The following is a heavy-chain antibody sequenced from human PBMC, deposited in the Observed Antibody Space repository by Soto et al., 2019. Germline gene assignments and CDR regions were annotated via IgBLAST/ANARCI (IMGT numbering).Heavy chain of an antibody. CDR1: GFTFSSYA. V-gene: IGHV3-23*01. CDR3: ASNTSYAPPDY. CDR2: ISVSGGST. D-gene: IGHD3-16*01. J-gene: IGHJ4*02. Sequence: EVQLLESGGGLVQPGGSLRLSCAASGFTFSSYAMSWVRQAPGKGLAWVSGISVSGGSTYYADSVKGRFNISRDNFKNSLYLQMNSLSAEDTAVYYFASNTSYAPPDYWGQGTLVTVSS.